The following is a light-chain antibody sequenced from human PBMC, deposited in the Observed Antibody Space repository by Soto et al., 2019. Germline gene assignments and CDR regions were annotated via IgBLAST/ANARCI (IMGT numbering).Light chain of an antibody. V-gene: IGLV2-14*03. J-gene: IGLJ2*01. CDR1: SSDVGAYNY. CDR3: SSYTSSTLV. CDR2: DVS. Sequence: QSALTQPASVSGSPGQSITISCTGTSSDVGAYNYVSWYQQHPGTAPKLMIYDVSNRPSGISNRFSGSKSGNTASLTISGLQAEDEADYYSSSYTSSTLVFGGGTKLTVL.